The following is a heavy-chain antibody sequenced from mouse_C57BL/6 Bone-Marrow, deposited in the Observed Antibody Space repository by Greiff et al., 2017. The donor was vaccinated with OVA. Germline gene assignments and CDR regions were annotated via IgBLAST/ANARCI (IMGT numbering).Heavy chain of an antibody. D-gene: IGHD3-3*01. CDR2: IDPENGDT. J-gene: IGHJ4*01. Sequence: VQLQQSGAELVRPGASVTLSCTASGFNIKDDYMHWVKQRPEQGLEWIGWIDPENGDTEYASKFQGKATITADTSSNTAYLQLSSLTSEDTAVYYCTTGGQPESMDYWGQGTSVTVSS. V-gene: IGHV14-4*01. CDR1: GFNIKDDY. CDR3: TTGGQPESMDY.